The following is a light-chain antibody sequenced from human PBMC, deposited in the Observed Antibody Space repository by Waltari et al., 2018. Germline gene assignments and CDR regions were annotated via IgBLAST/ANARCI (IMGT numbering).Light chain of an antibody. CDR2: DAS. V-gene: IGKV3-11*01. J-gene: IGKJ1*01. CDR3: QHRGT. CDR1: QSVSSY. Sequence: EIVLTQSPATLSLSPGERATLSCRASQSVSSYLAWYQQKPGQAPRLLIYDASNRATGIPARFSGSGSGTDFTLTISSLEPEYFAVYYCQHRGTFGQGTRVEIK.